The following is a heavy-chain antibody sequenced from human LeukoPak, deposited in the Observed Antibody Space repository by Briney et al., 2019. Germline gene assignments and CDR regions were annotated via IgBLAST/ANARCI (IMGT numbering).Heavy chain of an antibody. D-gene: IGHD6-13*01. Sequence: GGSLRLSCAASGFTFSNYAMSWVRQAPGKGLEWVSAISGSGGYTYYADSVKGRFTISRDNSKNTLYLQVNSLRAEDTAVYYCARGLGTEDYWGQGTLVTVSS. CDR3: ARGLGTEDY. CDR1: GFTFSNYA. J-gene: IGHJ4*02. CDR2: ISGSGGYT. V-gene: IGHV3-23*01.